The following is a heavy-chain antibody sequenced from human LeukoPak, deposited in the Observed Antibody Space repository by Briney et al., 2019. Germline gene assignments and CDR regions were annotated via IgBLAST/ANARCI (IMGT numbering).Heavy chain of an antibody. Sequence: GGSLRLSCAASGFTFSSYAMSWVRQAPGKGLEWVSAISGSGGSTYYADSVKGRFTISRDNSKNTLYLQMNSLRAEDTAVYYCAKEIRYYDSSGYYVDAFDIWGQGTMVTVSS. J-gene: IGHJ3*02. CDR1: GFTFSSYA. CDR3: AKEIRYYDSSGYYVDAFDI. V-gene: IGHV3-23*01. D-gene: IGHD3-22*01. CDR2: ISGSGGST.